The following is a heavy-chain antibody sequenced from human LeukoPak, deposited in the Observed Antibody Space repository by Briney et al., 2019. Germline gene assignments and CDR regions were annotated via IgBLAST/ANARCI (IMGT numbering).Heavy chain of an antibody. D-gene: IGHD2-2*02. CDR1: GGSFSGYY. Sequence: SETLSLTCAVYGGSFSGYYWSWIRQPPGKGLEWIGEINHSGSTNYNPSLKSRVTISVDTSKNQFSLRLTSVTAADSAVYYCSRSGLTGMRKYPRADYYYYGMDVWGQGTAVTVSS. CDR2: INHSGST. CDR3: SRSGLTGMRKYPRADYYYYGMDV. V-gene: IGHV4-34*01. J-gene: IGHJ6*02.